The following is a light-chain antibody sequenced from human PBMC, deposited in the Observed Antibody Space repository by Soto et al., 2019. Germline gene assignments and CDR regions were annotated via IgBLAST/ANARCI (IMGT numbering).Light chain of an antibody. J-gene: IGLJ2*01. CDR1: SSNIGAGYD. CDR3: QSYDSSLSGSVV. Sequence: QSVLTQAPSVSGAPGQRVTISCTGSSSNIGAGYDVQWYQQLPGTAPKLLIYDNNNRPSGVPDRFSGSKSGTSASLAITGLQTEDEADYYCQSYDSSLSGSVVFGGGTKLTVL. V-gene: IGLV1-40*01. CDR2: DNN.